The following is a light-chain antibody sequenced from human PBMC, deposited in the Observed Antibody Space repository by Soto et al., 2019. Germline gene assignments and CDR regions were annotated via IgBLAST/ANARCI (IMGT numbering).Light chain of an antibody. J-gene: IGKJ4*01. CDR2: GAS. Sequence: EIVLTQSPGTLSLSPGERATLSCRASESVNNNYLAWYQQKPGQAPWLFIYGASRRATGIPERFSGSGSGTDFTLTISRLEPEDFAVYSCQRYGSSPLTFGGGPKVEIK. CDR1: ESVNNNY. V-gene: IGKV3-20*01. CDR3: QRYGSSPLT.